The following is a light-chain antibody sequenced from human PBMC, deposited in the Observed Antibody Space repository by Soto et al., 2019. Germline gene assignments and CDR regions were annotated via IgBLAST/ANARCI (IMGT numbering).Light chain of an antibody. V-gene: IGKV1-5*03. J-gene: IGKJ1*01. CDR1: QSISSW. Sequence: DIQMTQSPSTLSASVGDRVTITCRASQSISSWLAWYQQEPGKAPKLLISTASSLESGVPSRFSGSGSGTEFALTISSLQPDDFATYYCQQYSTYPWTFGQGTEVDIK. CDR3: QQYSTYPWT. CDR2: TAS.